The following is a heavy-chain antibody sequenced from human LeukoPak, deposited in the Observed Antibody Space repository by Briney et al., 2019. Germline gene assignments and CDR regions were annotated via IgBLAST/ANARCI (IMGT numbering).Heavy chain of an antibody. Sequence: ASVKVSCKASGYTFTGYYMHWVRQAPGQGLEWMGWIDPNTGGTHYAQKFQGRITMTRDTSISTAYMELSSLRSEDTAVYYCARGPTLVRGVIMPDSVGGMDVWGQGTTVTVSS. J-gene: IGHJ6*02. D-gene: IGHD3-10*01. V-gene: IGHV1-2*02. CDR1: GYTFTGYY. CDR2: IDPNTGGT. CDR3: ARGPTLVRGVIMPDSVGGMDV.